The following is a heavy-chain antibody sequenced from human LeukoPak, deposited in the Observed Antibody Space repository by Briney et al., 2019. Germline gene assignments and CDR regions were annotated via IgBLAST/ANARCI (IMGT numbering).Heavy chain of an antibody. CDR1: GFTFSSYW. J-gene: IGHJ6*02. CDR2: IKHDGSST. D-gene: IGHD4-17*01. Sequence: GGSLRLSCAASGFTFSSYWMHWVRQAPGKGLVWVSRIKHDGSSTSYADSVKGRFTTSRDNAKSALYLQMNSLRVEDTAVYYCASTMVTSMDVWGQGTTVTVSS. V-gene: IGHV3-74*01. CDR3: ASTMVTSMDV.